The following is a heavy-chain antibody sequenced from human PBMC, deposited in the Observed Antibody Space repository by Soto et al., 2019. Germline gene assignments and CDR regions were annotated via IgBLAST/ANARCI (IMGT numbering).Heavy chain of an antibody. CDR2: IYYSGST. CDR1: GGSTSSYY. D-gene: IGHD3-9*01. Sequence: SETLSLTCTVSGGSTSSYYWSWIRQPPGKGLEWIGYIYYSGSTNYNPSLKSRVTMSVDTSKNQFSLKLSSVTAADTAVYYCARDRLANWFDPWGQGTLVTVSS. V-gene: IGHV4-59*01. CDR3: ARDRLANWFDP. J-gene: IGHJ5*02.